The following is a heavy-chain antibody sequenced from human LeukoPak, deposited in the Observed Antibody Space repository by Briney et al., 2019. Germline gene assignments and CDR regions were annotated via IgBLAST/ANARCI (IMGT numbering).Heavy chain of an antibody. J-gene: IGHJ4*02. CDR3: ARRKVRGVIDY. V-gene: IGHV4-34*01. Sequence: SETLSLTCAVYGGSFSGYYWSWIRQPPGKGLEWIGEINHSGSTNYNPSLKSRVTISVDTSKNQFSLKLSSVTAADTAVHYCARRKVRGVIDYWGQGTLVTVSS. CDR1: GGSFSGYY. CDR2: INHSGST. D-gene: IGHD3-10*01.